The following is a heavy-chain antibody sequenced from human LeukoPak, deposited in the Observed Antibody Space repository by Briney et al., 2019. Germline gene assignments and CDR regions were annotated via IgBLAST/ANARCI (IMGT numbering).Heavy chain of an antibody. V-gene: IGHV1-46*01. Sequence: ASVKIACKSFGFTFTNYLLHWVRQAPGQGLEWVGRIAPSVDTTNYAQKFRGRVTMARDTSTSTVYMELSSLRSDDTAIYYCVREESGGYFDYWGQGTLVTVSS. D-gene: IGHD2-8*02. CDR2: IAPSVDTT. CDR3: VREESGGYFDY. J-gene: IGHJ4*02. CDR1: GFTFTNYL.